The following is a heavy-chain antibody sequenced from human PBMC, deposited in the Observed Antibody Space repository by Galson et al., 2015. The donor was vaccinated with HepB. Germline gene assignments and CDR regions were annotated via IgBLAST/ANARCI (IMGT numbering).Heavy chain of an antibody. Sequence: SLRLSCAASGFNFSDYNMKWGRQAPGKGLGWVSYISRSRSYIYYADSGKGRFTISRDNAKNLLYLQMKSLRAEDTAVYYCAIDIVVVPAGMGADYWGQGTLVTVSS. J-gene: IGHJ4*02. D-gene: IGHD2-2*01. CDR2: ISRSRSYI. CDR1: GFNFSDYN. CDR3: AIDIVVVPAGMGADY. V-gene: IGHV3-21*06.